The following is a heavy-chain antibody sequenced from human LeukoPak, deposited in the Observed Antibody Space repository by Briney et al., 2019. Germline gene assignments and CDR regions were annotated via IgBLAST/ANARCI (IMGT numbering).Heavy chain of an antibody. Sequence: PSQTLSLTCTVSGGSISSGSYYWNWIRQPAGKGLEWIGRIYISGSTNYNPSLESRVTISVDTSKNQFSLKLSSVTAADTAVYYCARAQGRSTIAYFDYWGQGTLVTVSS. CDR2: IYISGST. CDR3: ARAQGRSTIAYFDY. D-gene: IGHD2-15*01. CDR1: GGSISSGSYY. J-gene: IGHJ4*02. V-gene: IGHV4-61*02.